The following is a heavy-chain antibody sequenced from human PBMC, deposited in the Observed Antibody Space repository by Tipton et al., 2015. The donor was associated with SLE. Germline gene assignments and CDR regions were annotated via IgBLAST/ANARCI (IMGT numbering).Heavy chain of an antibody. V-gene: IGHV6-1*01. CDR1: GDSVSTSSVA. Sequence: GLVKPSQTLALTCAISGDSVSTSSVAWNWIRQTPSRGLEWLGRTYYRTKWYNDYAESVKSQITINPETSKNQFSLQLNSVTTEDTAVYYCAGSQLGYCSGVSCRELAYYYYHMDDWGKGTTVAASS. CDR2: TYYRTKWYN. D-gene: IGHD2-15*01. CDR3: AGSQLGYCSGVSCRELAYYYYHMDD. J-gene: IGHJ6*03.